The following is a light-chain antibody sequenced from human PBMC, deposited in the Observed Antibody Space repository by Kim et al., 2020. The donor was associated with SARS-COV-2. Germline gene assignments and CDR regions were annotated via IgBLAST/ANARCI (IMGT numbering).Light chain of an antibody. CDR2: QDS. Sequence: SYELTQPPSLSVSPGQTASITCSGDKLGDKYACWYQQKPGQSPVLVIYQDSKRPSGIPERFSGSNSGNTATLTISGTQAMDEADYYCQAWDSSTVLFGGGTQLTVL. CDR1: KLGDKY. CDR3: QAWDSSTVL. V-gene: IGLV3-1*01. J-gene: IGLJ2*01.